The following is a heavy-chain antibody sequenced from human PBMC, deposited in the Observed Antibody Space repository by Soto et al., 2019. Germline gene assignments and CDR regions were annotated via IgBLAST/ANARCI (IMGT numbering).Heavy chain of an antibody. CDR1: GYPVTAYY. J-gene: IGHJ3*02. CDR3: ARGGGVGVAGSAAFDM. D-gene: IGHD3-3*01. V-gene: IGHV1-2*02. Sequence: QLHLVQSGAVVKKPGASVTVSCSASGYPVTAYYMHWVRQAPGRGLEWMGGINPATGAAKYTQTFQGRVTMTRDPSTSTVFMELSGLTSEDTAVFYWARGGGVGVAGSAAFDMWGQGTLVTVSP. CDR2: INPATGAA.